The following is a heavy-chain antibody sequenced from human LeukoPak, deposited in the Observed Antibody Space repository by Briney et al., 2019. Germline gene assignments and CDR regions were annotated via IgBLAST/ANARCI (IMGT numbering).Heavy chain of an antibody. J-gene: IGHJ4*02. Sequence: ASVKVSCKVSGYTLTELSMHWVRQAPGEGLEWMGGFDPEDGETIYAQRFQGRVTMTEDTSTDTAYMELSSLRSEDTAVYYCATVSYGDFHSSRYFDYWGQGTLVTVSS. CDR1: GYTLTELS. CDR3: ATVSYGDFHSSRYFDY. V-gene: IGHV1-24*01. D-gene: IGHD4-17*01. CDR2: FDPEDGET.